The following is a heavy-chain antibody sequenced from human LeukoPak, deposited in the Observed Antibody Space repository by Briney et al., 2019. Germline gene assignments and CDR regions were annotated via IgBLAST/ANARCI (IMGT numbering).Heavy chain of an antibody. D-gene: IGHD4-17*01. CDR3: ARVNVAYGDHRGLLEHVLDI. J-gene: IGHJ3*02. CDR2: IYFSGSI. Sequence: SETLSLTCTVSGGSVSSADYYWSWIRQPPGKGLEWIGYIYFSGSIYHSPSHRSPITITLDTSKNHFSLKLYSLTAADTAVVYCARVNVAYGDHRGLLEHVLDIWGQGTMVTVSS. CDR1: GGSVSSADYY. V-gene: IGHV4-30-4*01.